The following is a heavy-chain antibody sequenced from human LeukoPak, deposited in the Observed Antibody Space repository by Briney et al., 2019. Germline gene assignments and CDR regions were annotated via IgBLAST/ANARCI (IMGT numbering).Heavy chain of an antibody. CDR1: GGTFSSYA. Sequence: ASVKVSCKASGGTFSSYAISWVRQAPGQGLEWMGRIIPILGIANYAQKFQGRVTITADKSTSTAYMELSSLRSEDTAVCYCASLYCSGGSCFNYYYYYGMDVWGQGTTVTASS. CDR2: IIPILGIA. V-gene: IGHV1-69*04. D-gene: IGHD2-15*01. J-gene: IGHJ6*02. CDR3: ASLYCSGGSCFNYYYYYGMDV.